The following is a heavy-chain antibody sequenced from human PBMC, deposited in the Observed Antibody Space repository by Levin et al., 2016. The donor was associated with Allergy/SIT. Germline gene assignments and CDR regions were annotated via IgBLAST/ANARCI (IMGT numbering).Heavy chain of an antibody. V-gene: IGHV1-46*01. Sequence: WVRQAPGQGLEWMGIINPSGGSTSYAQKFQGRVTMTRDTSTSTVYMELSSLRSEDTAVYYCARSGKIEPVATDYWGQGTLVTVSS. J-gene: IGHJ4*02. D-gene: IGHD6-19*01. CDR2: INPSGGST. CDR3: ARSGKIEPVATDY.